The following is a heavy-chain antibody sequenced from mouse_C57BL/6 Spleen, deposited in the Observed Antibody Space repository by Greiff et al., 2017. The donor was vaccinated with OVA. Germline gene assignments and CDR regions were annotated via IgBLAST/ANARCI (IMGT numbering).Heavy chain of an antibody. V-gene: IGHV1-81*01. CDR3: ARRTIQGAMDY. CDR1: GYTFTSYG. J-gene: IGHJ4*01. Sequence: VQLQQSGAELARPGASVKLSCKASGYTFTSYGISWVKQRTGQGLEWIGEIYPRSGNTYYNEKFKGKATLTADISSSTAYMELRSLTSEDSAVYFCARRTIQGAMDYWGQGTSVTVSS. D-gene: IGHD2-3*01. CDR2: IYPRSGNT.